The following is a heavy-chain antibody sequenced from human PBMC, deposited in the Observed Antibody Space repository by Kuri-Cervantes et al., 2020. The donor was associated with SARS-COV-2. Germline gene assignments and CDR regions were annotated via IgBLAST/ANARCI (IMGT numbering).Heavy chain of an antibody. CDR3: SRGIRDSDY. Sequence: GGSLRLSCAASGFTVSSNYMSWVRQAPGKGLEWVAVIWYDGSNTYYADSVEGRFTISRDNSKNTLYLQMNNLRAEDTAVYYCSRGIRDSDYWGQGTLVTVSS. V-gene: IGHV3-33*08. CDR2: IWYDGSNT. J-gene: IGHJ4*02. CDR1: GFTVSSNY.